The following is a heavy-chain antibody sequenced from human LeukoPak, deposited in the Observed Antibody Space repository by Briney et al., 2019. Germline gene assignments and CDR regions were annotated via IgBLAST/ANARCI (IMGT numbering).Heavy chain of an antibody. V-gene: IGHV4-4*02. CDR1: GGSISSSNW. J-gene: IGHJ4*02. CDR2: IYHSGST. CDR3: ATARPGYFDY. D-gene: IGHD6-6*01. Sequence: SGTLSLTCAVSGGSISSSNWWSWVRQPPGKGLEWIGEIYHSGSTNYNPSLKSRVTMSVDTSKNQFSLKLSSVTAADTAVYYCATARPGYFDYWGQGTLVTVSS.